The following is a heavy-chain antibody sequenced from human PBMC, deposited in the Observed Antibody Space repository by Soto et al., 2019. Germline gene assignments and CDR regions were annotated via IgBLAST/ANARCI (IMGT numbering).Heavy chain of an antibody. J-gene: IGHJ4*02. CDR3: VRVPAYYYDSSGYSRYFDY. Sequence: SETLSLTCTVSGGSISSGDYYWSWIRQPPGKGLEWIGYIYYSGSTYYNPSLKSRVTISVDTSKNQFSLKLSSVTAADTAVYYCVRVPAYYYDSSGYSRYFDYWGQGTLVTVSS. D-gene: IGHD3-22*01. V-gene: IGHV4-30-4*01. CDR2: IYYSGST. CDR1: GGSISSGDYY.